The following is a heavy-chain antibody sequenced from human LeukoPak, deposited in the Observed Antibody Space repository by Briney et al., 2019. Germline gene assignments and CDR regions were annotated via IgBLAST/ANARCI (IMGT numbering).Heavy chain of an antibody. CDR1: GYTFTIYG. Sequence: ASVTVSCKASGYTFTIYGISWVRQAPGQGLEWMGWISAYNGNTNYAQKLQGRVTMTTDTSTSTAYMELRSLRSDDTAVYYCARAVYGDYRGFFDYWGQGTLVTVSS. V-gene: IGHV1-18*01. CDR2: ISAYNGNT. D-gene: IGHD4-17*01. J-gene: IGHJ4*02. CDR3: ARAVYGDYRGFFDY.